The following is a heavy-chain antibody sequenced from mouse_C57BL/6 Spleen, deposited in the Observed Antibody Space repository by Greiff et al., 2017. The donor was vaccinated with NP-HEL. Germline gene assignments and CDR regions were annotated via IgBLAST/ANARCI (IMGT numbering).Heavy chain of an antibody. J-gene: IGHJ1*03. CDR3: ARAYYGSNWYFDV. V-gene: IGHV14-3*01. Sequence: EVMLVESVAELVRPGASVKLSCTASGFNIKNTYMHWVKQRPEQGLEWIGRIDPANGNTKYAPKFQGKATVTADTSSNTAYLQLSSLTSEDTAIYYCARAYYGSNWYFDVWGTGTTVTVSS. CDR1: GFNIKNTY. D-gene: IGHD1-1*01. CDR2: IDPANGNT.